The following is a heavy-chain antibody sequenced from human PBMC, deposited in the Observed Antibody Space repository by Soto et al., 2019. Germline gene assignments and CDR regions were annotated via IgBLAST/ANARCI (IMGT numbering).Heavy chain of an antibody. D-gene: IGHD3-9*01. J-gene: IGHJ4*02. CDR2: ISGSGGST. V-gene: IGHV3-23*01. CDR3: AKARIRYSDWSSY. Sequence: GGSLRLSCAASGFTFSSYAMSWVRQAPGKGLERVSAISGSGGSTYYADSVKGRFTISRDNSKNTLYLQMNSLRAEDTAVYYCAKARIRYSDWSSYWGQGTLVTVSS. CDR1: GFTFSSYA.